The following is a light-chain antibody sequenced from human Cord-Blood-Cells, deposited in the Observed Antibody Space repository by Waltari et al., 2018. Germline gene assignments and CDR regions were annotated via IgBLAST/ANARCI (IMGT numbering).Light chain of an antibody. CDR2: DVS. CDR1: SSNFGGYNY. Sequence: QSALTPPRSVSVSPGQSVTISCTGTSSNFGGYNYVSWYQQHPGKAPKLMIYDVSKRPSGVPDRFSGSKSGNTASLTISGLQAEDEADYYCCSYAGSYTLVFGGGTKLTVL. J-gene: IGLJ2*01. CDR3: CSYAGSYTLV. V-gene: IGLV2-11*01.